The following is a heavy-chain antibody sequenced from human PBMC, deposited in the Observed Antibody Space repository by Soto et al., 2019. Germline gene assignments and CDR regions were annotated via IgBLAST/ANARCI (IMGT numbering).Heavy chain of an antibody. CDR3: ARDRGGITVASKPLGEWFDP. D-gene: IGHD5-12*01. V-gene: IGHV4-4*08. CDR1: GVSIDNFF. CDR2: VSRGGTAAYMSEGETT. J-gene: IGHJ5*02. Sequence: QVQLQESGPRLVRPSETLSLTCTVSGVSIDNFFWSWIRQSPGKGLEWIGYVSRGGTAAYMSEGETTNYSPYLESRDNISLDLPKNQFSLKLTSVTAADTAVYYCARDRGGITVASKPLGEWFDPWGQGTLVTVSS.